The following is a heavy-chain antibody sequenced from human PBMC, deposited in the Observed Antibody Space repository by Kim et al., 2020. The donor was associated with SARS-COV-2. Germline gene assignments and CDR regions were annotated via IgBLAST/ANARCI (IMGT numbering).Heavy chain of an antibody. V-gene: IGHV4-34*01. CDR3: ARFDYCSSTSCPGGLVDY. CDR1: GGSFSGYY. D-gene: IGHD2-2*01. J-gene: IGHJ4*02. CDR2: INHSGST. Sequence: SETLSLTCAVYGGSFSGYYWSWIRQPPGKGLEWIGEINHSGSTNYNPSLKSRVTISVDTSKNQFSLKLSSVTAADTAVYYCARFDYCSSTSCPGGLVDYWGQGTLVTVSS.